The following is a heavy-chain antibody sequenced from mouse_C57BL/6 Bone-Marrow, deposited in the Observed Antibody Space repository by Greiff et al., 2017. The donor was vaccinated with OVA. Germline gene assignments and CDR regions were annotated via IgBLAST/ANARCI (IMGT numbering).Heavy chain of an antibody. CDR2: IYPSDSET. CDR3: ARSGFYYYGSSDGYFDY. D-gene: IGHD1-1*01. V-gene: IGHV1-61*01. Sequence: VQLQQPGAELVRPGSSVKLSCKASGYTFTSYWMDWVKQRPGQGLEWIGNIYPSDSETHYNQKFKDKATLTVDTSSSTAYMQLSSLTSEDSAVYYCARSGFYYYGSSDGYFDYWGQGTTLTVSS. CDR1: GYTFTSYW. J-gene: IGHJ2*01.